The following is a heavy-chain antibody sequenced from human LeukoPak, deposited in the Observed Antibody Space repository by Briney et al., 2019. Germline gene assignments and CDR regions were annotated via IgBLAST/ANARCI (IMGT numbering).Heavy chain of an antibody. CDR2: IYYSGST. J-gene: IGHJ4*02. V-gene: IGHV4-59*08. Sequence: PSETLSLTCTVSGGSISSYYWTWIRQAPGKGLEWLGYIYYSGSTNYNPSLKSRVSISIDTSKKQFSLNLSAVTAADTAVYYCARGDLWGYMITFGGVPFDYWGQGTLVTVSS. D-gene: IGHD3-16*01. CDR3: ARGDLWGYMITFGGVPFDY. CDR1: GGSISSYY.